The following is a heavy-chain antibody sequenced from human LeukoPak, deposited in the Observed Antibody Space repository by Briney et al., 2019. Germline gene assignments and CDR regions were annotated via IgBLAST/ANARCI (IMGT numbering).Heavy chain of an antibody. V-gene: IGHV3-30*04. J-gene: IGHJ4*02. D-gene: IGHD4-23*01. Sequence: GGSLRLSCAASGFTFRSYAMHWVRQAPGKGLEWVALISYDASINSYADSVKGRFTISRDNAKNSLYLQMNSLRAEDTAVYYCARDRRDYGGNSELGYWGQGTLVTVSS. CDR1: GFTFRSYA. CDR2: ISYDASIN. CDR3: ARDRRDYGGNSELGY.